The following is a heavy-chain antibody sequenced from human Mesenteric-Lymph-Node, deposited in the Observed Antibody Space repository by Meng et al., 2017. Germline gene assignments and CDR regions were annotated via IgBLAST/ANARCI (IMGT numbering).Heavy chain of an antibody. CDR1: GYTFTGYF. CDR2: INPHTAVT. D-gene: IGHD1-26*01. CDR3: VRSLYFGYYPRDY. J-gene: IGHJ4*02. V-gene: IGHV1-2*06. Sequence: ASVKVFCKASGYTFTGYFTHWVRQAPGQRPEWMGRINPHTAVTSYAQQFQDGVTVTSDTSTSTAFLEITRRTSDDTAVYYCVRSLYFGYYPRDYWGQGTLVTVSS.